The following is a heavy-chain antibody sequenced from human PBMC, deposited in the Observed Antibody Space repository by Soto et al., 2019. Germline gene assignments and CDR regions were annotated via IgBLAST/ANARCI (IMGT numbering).Heavy chain of an antibody. CDR1: GFSFSVYG. V-gene: IGHV3-33*01. CDR2: IWYDASKQ. Sequence: QVQLVESGGGVVQPGRSLRLSCETSGFSFSVYGMHWVRQAPGKGLEWVAVIWYDASKQFYAASVEGRFTISRDNSKAILYLQMNSLRAEDTAVYYCAAWAERATEVHWGKGTLVTVSS. J-gene: IGHJ4*02. D-gene: IGHD2-15*01. CDR3: AAWAERATEVH.